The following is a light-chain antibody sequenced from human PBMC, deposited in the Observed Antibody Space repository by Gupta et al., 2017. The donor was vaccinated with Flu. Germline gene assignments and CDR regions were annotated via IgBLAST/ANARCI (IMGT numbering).Light chain of an antibody. CDR3: CSYAGSSTWV. Sequence: QSALTQSASVSGSPGQSITISCTGTSSDVGSYNLVSWYQQHPGKAPKLMIYAASKRPSGVSDRFSGSKSGNTASVTISGLQAEDEADYYCCSYAGSSTWVFGGGTKLTVL. CDR1: SSDVGSYNL. V-gene: IGLV2-23*01. CDR2: AAS. J-gene: IGLJ3*02.